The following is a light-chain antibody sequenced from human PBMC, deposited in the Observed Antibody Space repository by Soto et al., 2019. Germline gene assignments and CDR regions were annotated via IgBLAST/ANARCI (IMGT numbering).Light chain of an antibody. CDR2: AAS. V-gene: IGKV1-33*01. CDR3: QHYDNLPPFT. J-gene: IGKJ3*01. Sequence: DIPMTQSPSSLSASVGDRVTITCQASQDIRKYLNWYQQKPGRAPKLLIYAASNLETGVPSRFSGSGYGTDFTFTISSLQPEDIATYYCQHYDNLPPFTFGPGTKVAIK. CDR1: QDIRKY.